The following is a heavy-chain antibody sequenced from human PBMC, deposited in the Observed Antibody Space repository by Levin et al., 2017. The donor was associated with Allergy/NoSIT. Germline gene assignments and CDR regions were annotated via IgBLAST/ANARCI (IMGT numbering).Heavy chain of an antibody. CDR1: GFTFSNYA. D-gene: IGHD3-10*01. CDR3: ARAGPRDFGSGSWFDP. CDR2: IWYDGSKK. Sequence: GGSLRLSCAASGFTFSNYAMHWVRQAPGKGLEWVAIIWYDGSKKYYADSVKGRFTISRDSSRNTVYLQMNSLRAEDTAVYYCARAGPRDFGSGSWFDPWGQGTLVTVSS. V-gene: IGHV3-33*01. J-gene: IGHJ5*02.